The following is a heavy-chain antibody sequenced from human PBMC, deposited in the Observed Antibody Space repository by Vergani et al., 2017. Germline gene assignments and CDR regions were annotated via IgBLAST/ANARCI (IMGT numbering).Heavy chain of an antibody. J-gene: IGHJ4*02. Sequence: QVQLVESGGGVVQPGRSLRLSCAASGFTFSSYGMHWVRQAPGKGLEWVAVISYDGSNKYYADSVKGRFTISRDNSKNTLYLQMNSLRAEDTAVYYCAKDGIAAAGYHMYYVDYWDQRTVVIVSS. CDR1: GFTFSSYG. V-gene: IGHV3-30*18. CDR3: AKDGIAAAGYHMYYVDY. D-gene: IGHD6-13*01. CDR2: ISYDGSNK.